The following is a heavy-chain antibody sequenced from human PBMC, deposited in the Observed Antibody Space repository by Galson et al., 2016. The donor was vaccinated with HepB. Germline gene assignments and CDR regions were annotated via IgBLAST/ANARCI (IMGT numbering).Heavy chain of an antibody. J-gene: IGHJ3*02. V-gene: IGHV3-23*01. CDR2: ISSSGHKA. D-gene: IGHD6-6*01. CDR1: GFTFGSYP. CDR3: TLATRYDAFDT. Sequence: SLRLSCAASGFTFGSYPMSWVRQAPGEGLEWVSAISSSGHKAYYTDSVKGRFTISRDNSKNTLYLQMNSLRAEDTAVYYCTLATRYDAFDTWGQGTLVTVSA.